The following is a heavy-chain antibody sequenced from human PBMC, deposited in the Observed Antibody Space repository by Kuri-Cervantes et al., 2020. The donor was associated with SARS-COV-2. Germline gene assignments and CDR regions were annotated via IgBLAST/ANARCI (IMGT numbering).Heavy chain of an antibody. CDR3: ARERYGDYVSPYQYYGMDV. CDR2: IYSGGGT. Sequence: GGSLRLSCAASGLTFRSNYTSWVRQAPGKGLEWVSVIYSGGGTYYADSVKGRFPISRDSSKNMLYLQMNSLRAEDTAVYYCARERYGDYVSPYQYYGMDVWGQGTTVTVSS. D-gene: IGHD4-17*01. CDR1: GLTFRSNY. J-gene: IGHJ6*02. V-gene: IGHV3-53*01.